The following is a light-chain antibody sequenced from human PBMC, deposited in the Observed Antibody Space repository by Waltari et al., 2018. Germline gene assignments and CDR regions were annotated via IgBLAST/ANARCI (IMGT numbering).Light chain of an antibody. CDR3: QVWDTTSDHHV. V-gene: IGLV3-21*02. CDR2: DDR. CDR1: NIGSQR. Sequence: SYELTQPPSVSVAPGQTAEITCGGDNIGSQREHLYQFRPGQAPVLIVFDDRDRPSGIPERFSGSNSGNTATLTISRVEAGDEADYYCQVWDTTSDHHVFGTGTKVTV. J-gene: IGLJ1*01.